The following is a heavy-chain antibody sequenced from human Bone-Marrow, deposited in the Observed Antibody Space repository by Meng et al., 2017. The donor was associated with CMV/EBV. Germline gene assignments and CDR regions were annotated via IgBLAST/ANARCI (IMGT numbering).Heavy chain of an antibody. D-gene: IGHD3-10*01. CDR3: ARDGPGSGSYPTSYYYYGMDV. CDR2: ISSSGSTI. Sequence: GRSLRLSCAASGFTFSDYYMSWIRQAPGKGLEWVSYISSSGSTIYYADSVKGRFTISRDNAKNSLYLQMNSLRAEDTAVYYCARDGPGSGSYPTSYYYYGMDVWGQGTTVTASS. CDR1: GFTFSDYY. J-gene: IGHJ6*02. V-gene: IGHV3-11*04.